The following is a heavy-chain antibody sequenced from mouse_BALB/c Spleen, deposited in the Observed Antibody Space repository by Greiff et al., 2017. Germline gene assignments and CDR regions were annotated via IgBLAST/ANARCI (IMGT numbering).Heavy chain of an antibody. CDR3: ARVGYYGSSDY. J-gene: IGHJ2*01. Sequence: QVQLQQPGAELVKPGASVKLSCKASGYTFTSYWMHWVKQRPGQGLEWIGEINPSNGRTNYNEKFKSKATLTVDKSSSTAYMQLSSLTSEDSAVYYCARVGYYGSSDYWGQGTTLTVSS. V-gene: IGHV1S81*02. CDR1: GYTFTSYW. D-gene: IGHD1-1*01. CDR2: INPSNGRT.